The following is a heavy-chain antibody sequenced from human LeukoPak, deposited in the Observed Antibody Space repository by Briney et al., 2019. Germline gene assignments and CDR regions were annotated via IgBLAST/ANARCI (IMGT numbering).Heavy chain of an antibody. CDR1: GFTFSNYA. Sequence: GGSLRLSCAASGFTFSNYAMRWVRQAPGKGLEWVSGISGSGDTTYDADSVKGRFTISRDNSENTLYLQMNSLRAEDTAVYYCARRSGIAVAGAFDHWGQGTLVTVSS. CDR3: ARRSGIAVAGAFDH. CDR2: ISGSGDTT. D-gene: IGHD6-19*01. V-gene: IGHV3-23*01. J-gene: IGHJ4*02.